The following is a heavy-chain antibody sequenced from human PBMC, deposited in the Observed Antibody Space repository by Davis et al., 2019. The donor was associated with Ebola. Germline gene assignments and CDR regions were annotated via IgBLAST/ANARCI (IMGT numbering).Heavy chain of an antibody. V-gene: IGHV3-15*01. CDR2: IKSKTDGGTT. Sequence: GESLKISCAASGFTFSNAWMSWVRQAPGKGLEWVGRIKSKTDGGTTDYAAPVKGRFTISRDDSKNTLYLQMNSLKTEDTAVYYCTTDLWEGYCSGGSCYSEDYWGQGTLVTVSS. D-gene: IGHD2-15*01. J-gene: IGHJ4*02. CDR3: TTDLWEGYCSGGSCYSEDY. CDR1: GFTFSNAW.